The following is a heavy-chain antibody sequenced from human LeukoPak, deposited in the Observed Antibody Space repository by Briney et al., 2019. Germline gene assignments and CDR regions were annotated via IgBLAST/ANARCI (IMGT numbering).Heavy chain of an antibody. CDR3: AVVVAASCYYVMDG. J-gene: IGHJ6*02. CDR2: IYDSGST. CDR1: GGSISGSSYY. D-gene: IGHD2-15*01. Sequence: SETLTLTCTVSGGSISGSSYYWGRIGQPPGKGREWFVAIYDSGSTLYTSSLKTRVTISVDTSNNHFSLRLSSVTAAESTVYCSAVVVAASCYYVMDGWGQATTVTASS. V-gene: IGHV4-39*02.